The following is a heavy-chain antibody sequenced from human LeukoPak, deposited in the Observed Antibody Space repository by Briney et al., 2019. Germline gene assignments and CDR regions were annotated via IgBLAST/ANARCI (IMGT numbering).Heavy chain of an antibody. Sequence: GGSLRLSCEASGFTFSSYSMNWVRQAPGKGLEWVSSISSSSSYIYYADSVKGRFTISRDNAKNSLYLQMNSLRAEDTAVYYCASDGGYYDSSGFDYWGQGTLVTVSS. CDR1: GFTFSSYS. CDR3: ASDGGYYDSSGFDY. D-gene: IGHD3-22*01. J-gene: IGHJ4*02. CDR2: ISSSSSYI. V-gene: IGHV3-21*01.